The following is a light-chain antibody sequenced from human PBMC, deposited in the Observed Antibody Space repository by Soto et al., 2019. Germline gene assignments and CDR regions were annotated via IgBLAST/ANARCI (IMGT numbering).Light chain of an antibody. CDR3: FLFYGGPRV. CDR1: TGAVTSGHY. Sequence: QTVVTQEPSLTVSQGGTVTLTCGSSTGAVTSGHYPYWFQLKPGQAPMTLIYDTNNKHSWTPARLSGSLLGGKAALTLSGAHPEDEAEYFCFLFYGGPRVFGGGTQLTVL. V-gene: IGLV7-46*01. CDR2: DTN. J-gene: IGLJ2*01.